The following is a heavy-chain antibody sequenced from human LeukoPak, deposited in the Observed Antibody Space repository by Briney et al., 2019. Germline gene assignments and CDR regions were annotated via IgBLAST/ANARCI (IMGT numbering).Heavy chain of an antibody. V-gene: IGHV4-61*02. J-gene: IGHJ4*02. D-gene: IGHD2-2*01. CDR3: ARAIQGYCNSTSCLSFDY. CDR2: IYTSGST. Sequence: KASETLSLTCTVSGGSISSGSYYWSWIRQPAGKGLEWIGRIYTSGSTNYNPSLKSRVTISVDTSKNQFSLKLSSVTAADTAVYYCARAIQGYCNSTSCLSFDYWGQGTLVTVSS. CDR1: GGSISSGSYY.